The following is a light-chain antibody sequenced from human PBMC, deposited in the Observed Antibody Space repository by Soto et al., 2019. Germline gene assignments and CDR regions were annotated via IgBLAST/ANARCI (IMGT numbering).Light chain of an antibody. CDR1: QYINTR. J-gene: IGKJ5*01. CDR2: DAY. Sequence: EIVLTQSPATLSSFPGDRVTLSCRASQYINTRLAWYQHRPGQAPRLLIYDAYNRATGIQPRFSGSGSGTDFTLTISSLEPEDSAVYYCQQRHMWPITFGQGTRLEIK. V-gene: IGKV3-11*01. CDR3: QQRHMWPIT.